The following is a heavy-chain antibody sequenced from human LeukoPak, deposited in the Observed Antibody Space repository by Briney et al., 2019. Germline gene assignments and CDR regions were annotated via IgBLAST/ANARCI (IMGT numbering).Heavy chain of an antibody. Sequence: GGSLRLSCAASGFTFSSYGMHWVRQAPGKGLEWVAVISYDGSNNYYADSVKGRFTISRDNSKNTLYLQMNSLRAEDTAVYYCAKGTSSDTAMVPVDYWGQGTLVTVSS. J-gene: IGHJ4*02. CDR3: AKGTSSDTAMVPVDY. CDR2: ISYDGSNN. CDR1: GFTFSSYG. D-gene: IGHD5-18*01. V-gene: IGHV3-30*18.